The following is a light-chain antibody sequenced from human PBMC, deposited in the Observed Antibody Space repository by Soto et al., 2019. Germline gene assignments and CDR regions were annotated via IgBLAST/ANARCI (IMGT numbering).Light chain of an antibody. J-gene: IGLJ3*02. CDR2: EGN. CDR3: CSYAGTSSWL. CDR1: TSDVGSYSL. V-gene: IGLV2-23*01. Sequence: QSALTQPASVSGSPGQSITISCIVTTSDVGSYSLVSWYQQHPGKAPKIIIYEGNKRPSGVSNRFSGSKSGNTASLTISGLQAEDEAEYYCCSYAGTSSWLFGGGTKLTVL.